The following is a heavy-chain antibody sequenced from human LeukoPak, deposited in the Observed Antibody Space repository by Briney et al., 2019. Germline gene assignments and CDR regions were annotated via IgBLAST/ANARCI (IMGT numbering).Heavy chain of an antibody. J-gene: IGHJ4*02. Sequence: GGSLGLSCAASGFTFSSYWMNWVRQAPGKGLEWVANIKQDGSDKYYVDSVRGRFTISRDNAKNSLYLQMNSLRAEDTAVYYCARDYSASGAHDYWGQGTLVTVSS. CDR3: ARDYSASGAHDY. CDR1: GFTFSSYW. D-gene: IGHD3-10*01. V-gene: IGHV3-7*01. CDR2: IKQDGSDK.